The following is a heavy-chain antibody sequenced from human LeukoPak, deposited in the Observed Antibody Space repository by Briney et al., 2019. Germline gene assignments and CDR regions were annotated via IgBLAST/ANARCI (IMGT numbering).Heavy chain of an antibody. J-gene: IGHJ3*02. CDR2: ISSSGATI. CDR3: ARPTAVGAAPRAFDI. Sequence: PGGALILSCGASGCTSSSYEMNGGRQALRKGREGVLYISSSGATIYYADSVKGRFTISRDNAKSSLYLQMNSLRAEDTAVYYCARPTAVGAAPRAFDIWGQGTMVTVSS. CDR1: GCTSSSYE. V-gene: IGHV3-48*03. D-gene: IGHD2-15*01.